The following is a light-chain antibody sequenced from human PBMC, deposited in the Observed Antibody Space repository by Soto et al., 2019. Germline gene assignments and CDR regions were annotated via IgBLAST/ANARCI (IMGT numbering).Light chain of an antibody. CDR3: QQTFHPPRT. Sequence: EIVLTQSPGTLSLSPGETASLSCWASQSIISNFLAWYQQRRGQPPRLLIYDSSRRASGIPARFTGSGSGTDFTLTISRVEPEDSVVYYCQQTFHPPRTFGQGTRLEI. CDR2: DSS. J-gene: IGKJ2*01. V-gene: IGKV3-20*01. CDR1: QSIISNF.